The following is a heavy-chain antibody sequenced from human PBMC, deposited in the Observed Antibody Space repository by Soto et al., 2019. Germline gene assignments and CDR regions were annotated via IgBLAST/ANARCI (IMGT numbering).Heavy chain of an antibody. CDR1: GDSVSSNSAA. D-gene: IGHD6-6*01. V-gene: IGHV6-1*01. Sequence: SQTLSLTCVISGDSVSSNSAAWNWIRQSPSRGLEWLGRTYYRSKWYNDYAVSVKSRITINPDTSKNQFSLQLNSVTPEDTAVYYCARSMGIAARRNYYYGMDVWGQGATVTVSS. CDR3: ARSMGIAARRNYYYGMDV. CDR2: TYYRSKWYN. J-gene: IGHJ6*02.